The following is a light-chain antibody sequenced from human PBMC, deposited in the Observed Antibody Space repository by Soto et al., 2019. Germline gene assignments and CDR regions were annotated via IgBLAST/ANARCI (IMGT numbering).Light chain of an antibody. CDR3: SSYTSSSTFVV. CDR1: SSDVGGYNC. Sequence: QSALTQPASVSGSPGQSITISCTGTSSDVGGYNCVSWYQQHPGKAPKLMIYEVSNRPSGVSNRFSGSKSGNTASLTISGLQAEDEADYYCSSYTSSSTFVVFGGGTKVTVL. V-gene: IGLV2-14*01. CDR2: EVS. J-gene: IGLJ2*01.